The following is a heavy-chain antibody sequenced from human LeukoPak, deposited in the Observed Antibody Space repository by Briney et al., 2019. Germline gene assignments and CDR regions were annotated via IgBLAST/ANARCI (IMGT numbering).Heavy chain of an antibody. J-gene: IGHJ5*02. CDR3: ARVVKYSSSWLRFDP. Sequence: ASVKVSCKASGGTFTSYDINWVRQATGQGLEWMGWMNPNSGNTGYAQKFQGRVTMTRNTSISTAYMELSSLRSGDTAVYYCARVVKYSSSWLRFDPWGQGTLDTVSS. CDR1: GGTFTSYD. CDR2: MNPNSGNT. V-gene: IGHV1-8*01. D-gene: IGHD6-13*01.